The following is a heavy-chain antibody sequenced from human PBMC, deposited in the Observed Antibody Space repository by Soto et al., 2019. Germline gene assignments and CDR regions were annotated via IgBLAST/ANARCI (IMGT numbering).Heavy chain of an antibody. Sequence: PSETLSLTCAFSSGSISIGGYSWSWIRQPPGKGLEWIGYIYHSGSTYYNPSLKSRVTISVDRSKNQFSLKLSSVTAADTAVYYCAREDNWNYFAWLDPWGQGTMVTVSS. J-gene: IGHJ5*02. CDR3: AREDNWNYFAWLDP. CDR1: SGSISIGGYS. D-gene: IGHD1-7*01. CDR2: IYHSGST. V-gene: IGHV4-30-2*01.